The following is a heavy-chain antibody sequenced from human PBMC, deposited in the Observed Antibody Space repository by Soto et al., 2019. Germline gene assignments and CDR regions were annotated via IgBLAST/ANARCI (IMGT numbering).Heavy chain of an antibody. CDR1: GFTFSNAW. CDR3: STVLELWLIKSL. Sequence: EVQLVESGGGLVKPGGSLRLSCVVSGFTFSNAWMNWVRQAPGKGLEWVGRIESKTNGGTTDYATPVKGRFTISRDDSKNTLYLQMNSLEPEDTAVYYCSTVLELWLIKSLWGQGTLVTVSS. CDR2: IESKTNGGTT. D-gene: IGHD6-19*01. V-gene: IGHV3-15*07. J-gene: IGHJ4*02.